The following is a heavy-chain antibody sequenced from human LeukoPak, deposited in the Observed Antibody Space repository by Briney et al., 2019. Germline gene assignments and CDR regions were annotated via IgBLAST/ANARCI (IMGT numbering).Heavy chain of an antibody. Sequence: GESLRLSCAASGFTFSDFAMSWVRQAPGKGLEWVSTISNSGGNTYYADSVKGRFTISRDNSKNTLYLQMNSLRAEDTAVYFCAKTMGAIDHDYWGQGTLVTVSS. V-gene: IGHV3-23*01. J-gene: IGHJ4*02. CDR1: GFTFSDFA. CDR2: ISNSGGNT. CDR3: AKTMGAIDHDY. D-gene: IGHD1-26*01.